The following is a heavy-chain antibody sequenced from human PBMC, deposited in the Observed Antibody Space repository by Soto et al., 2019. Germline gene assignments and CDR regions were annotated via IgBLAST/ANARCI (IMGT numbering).Heavy chain of an antibody. Sequence: SETLSLTCTVSGGSISSYYWSWIRQPPGKGLEWIGYIYYSGSTNYNPSLKSRVTISVDTSKNQFSLKLNSVTAADTAIYYCSRWGGNHYFYGLDVWGPGTTVTVSS. CDR1: GGSISSYY. D-gene: IGHD2-15*01. J-gene: IGHJ6*02. CDR2: IYYSGST. V-gene: IGHV4-59*01. CDR3: SRWGGNHYFYGLDV.